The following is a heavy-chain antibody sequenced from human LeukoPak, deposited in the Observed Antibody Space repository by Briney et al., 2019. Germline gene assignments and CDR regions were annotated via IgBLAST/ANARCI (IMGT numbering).Heavy chain of an antibody. CDR3: ARDPLGAGGPYSGSYYGMGV. Sequence: SETLSLTCTVSGGSISSYYWSWIRQPPGKGLEWIGYIYYSGSTNYNPSLKSRVTISVDTSKNQFSLKLSSVTAADTAVYYCARDPLGAGGPYSGSYYGMGVWGQGTTVTVSS. D-gene: IGHD1-26*01. V-gene: IGHV4-59*01. CDR1: GGSISSYY. J-gene: IGHJ6*02. CDR2: IYYSGST.